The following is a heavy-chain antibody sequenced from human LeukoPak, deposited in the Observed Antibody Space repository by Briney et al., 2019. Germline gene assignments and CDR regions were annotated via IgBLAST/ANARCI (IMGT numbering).Heavy chain of an antibody. CDR3: ERDWPDY. V-gene: IGHV3-21*01. J-gene: IGHJ4*02. CDR1: GFTFSTYS. CDR2: ISSSSTYT. Sequence: PGGSLRLSCAASGFTFSTYSMNWVHQAPGKGLEWVSSISSSSTYTDYADSVKGRFTISRDNAKNSLYLQMSSLRAEDTAVYYCERDWPDYWGQGTLVTVSS.